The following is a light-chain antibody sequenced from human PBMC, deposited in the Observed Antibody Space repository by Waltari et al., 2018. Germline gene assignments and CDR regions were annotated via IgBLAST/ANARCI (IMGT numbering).Light chain of an antibody. CDR3: SAHGGTNSYYV. J-gene: IGLJ1*01. CDR2: EVN. CDR1: SSDAGGDNF. Sequence: QSALTQPPSAPGSPGQSVPISRTGPSSDAGGDNFVSRYQHPPGKPPKLPIYEVNPRPSGVPDRFSGSKSGNTASLTVSGLQPEDEADYYCSAHGGTNSYYVFGTGTTVTVL. V-gene: IGLV2-8*01.